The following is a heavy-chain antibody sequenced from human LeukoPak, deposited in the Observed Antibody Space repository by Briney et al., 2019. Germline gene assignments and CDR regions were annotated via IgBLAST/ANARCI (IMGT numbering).Heavy chain of an antibody. V-gene: IGHV3-23*01. CDR3: AKGGKGYYFDY. CDR1: GFTFSSYA. D-gene: IGHD3-10*01. J-gene: IGHJ4*02. Sequence: GGSLRLSCAASGFTFSSYAMGWVRQAPGKGLEWVSAISGSGGSTYYADSVKGRFTISRDNSKNTLYLQMSSLRAEDTAVYYCAKGGKGYYFDYWGQGTLVTVSS. CDR2: ISGSGGST.